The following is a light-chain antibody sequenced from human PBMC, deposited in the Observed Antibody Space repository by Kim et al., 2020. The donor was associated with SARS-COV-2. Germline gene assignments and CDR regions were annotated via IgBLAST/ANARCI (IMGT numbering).Light chain of an antibody. CDR2: WAS. V-gene: IGKV4-1*01. CDR3: QQYYGTPYA. J-gene: IGKJ2*01. Sequence: RATINCKSSQTVLYSSNNSNYLAWYQQKPGQPPKLLIYWASTRESGVPDRFSGSGSGTDFTLTISSLQAEDVAVYYCQQYYGTPYAFGQGTKLEI. CDR1: QTVLYSSNNSNY.